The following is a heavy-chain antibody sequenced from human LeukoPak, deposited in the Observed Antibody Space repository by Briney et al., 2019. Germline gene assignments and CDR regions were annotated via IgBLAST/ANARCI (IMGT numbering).Heavy chain of an antibody. CDR1: GGSISSHY. Sequence: SETLSLTCTVSGGSISSHYWSWSRQPPGKGLWWIGYIYYIGGTNYNPSLKSRVTLSVDTSKTQFSLTLNSVTAADTAVYYCARSAGYQLLSGYYSSMDVWGKGNTVTVSS. J-gene: IGHJ6*03. CDR3: ARSAGYQLLSGYYSSMDV. V-gene: IGHV4-59*11. CDR2: IYYIGGT. D-gene: IGHD2-2*01.